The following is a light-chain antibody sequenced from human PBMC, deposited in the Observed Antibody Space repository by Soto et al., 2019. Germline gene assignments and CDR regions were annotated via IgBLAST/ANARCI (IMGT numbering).Light chain of an antibody. CDR1: QSVSSN. CDR2: DAS. V-gene: IGKV3-15*01. J-gene: IGKJ4*01. Sequence: EIVMTQSPATLSVSPGKRATLSCRASQSVSSNLAWYQQKPGQVPRLLIYDASTRATGIPARFSGSGSGTEFTLTISSLQSEDFALYYCQQYNNWPPLTFGGGTKVEIK. CDR3: QQYNNWPPLT.